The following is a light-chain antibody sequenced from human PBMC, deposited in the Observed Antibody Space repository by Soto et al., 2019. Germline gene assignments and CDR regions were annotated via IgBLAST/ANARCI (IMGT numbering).Light chain of an antibody. V-gene: IGKV1-33*01. CDR3: QHYDYLPL. CDR2: DAA. J-gene: IGKJ3*01. CDR1: QDITNY. Sequence: DIQLTQSPPSLSASVGDGVTITCQASQDITNYLNWYQHKSGKSPKLLIFDAANLEAGVPSRFSGGGSGTDFTLTVSSLQPEDIATYYCQHYDYLPLFGPGTKVDIK.